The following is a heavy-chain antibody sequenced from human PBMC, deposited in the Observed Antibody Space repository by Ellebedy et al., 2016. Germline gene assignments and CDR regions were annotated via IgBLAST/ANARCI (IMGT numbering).Heavy chain of an antibody. CDR1: GSSFTTYW. Sequence: GGSLRLSCRDTGSSFTTYWIGWVRQMPGKGLEWMGIMFTGDSDTRYSPSFEGQVTMSADKSISTAFLQWSSLKASDTAMYYCASITTDAFHIWGQGTMVTVSS. V-gene: IGHV5-51*01. D-gene: IGHD1-14*01. CDR2: MFTGDSDT. CDR3: ASITTDAFHI. J-gene: IGHJ3*02.